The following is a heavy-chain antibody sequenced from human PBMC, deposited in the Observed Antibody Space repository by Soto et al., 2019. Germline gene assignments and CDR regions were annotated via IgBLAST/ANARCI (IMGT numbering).Heavy chain of an antibody. D-gene: IGHD1-26*01. CDR1: RFTFSSYS. Sequence: EMQLVESGGGLVKPGGSLRLYCAASRFTFSSYSMNWVRQAPGKGLEWVSSISSSSNYIYYADSVKGRFTISRDNAKNSLYLQMNSLRAQDTAVYYCARDLVGATIWGQGTLVTVSS. J-gene: IGHJ4*02. V-gene: IGHV3-21*01. CDR2: ISSSSNYI. CDR3: ARDLVGATI.